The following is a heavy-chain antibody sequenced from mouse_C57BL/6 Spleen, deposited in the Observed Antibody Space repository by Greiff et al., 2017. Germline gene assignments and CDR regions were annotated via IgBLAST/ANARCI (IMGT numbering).Heavy chain of an antibody. J-gene: IGHJ2*01. CDR1: GYAFSSSW. V-gene: IGHV1-82*01. Sequence: QVQLQQSGPELVKPGASVKISCKASGYAFSSSWMNWVKQRPGKGLEWIGRIYPGDGDTNYNGKFKGKATLTADKSSSTAYMQLSSLTSEDSAVCFCALITTVVFDYWGQGTTLTVSS. CDR2: IYPGDGDT. CDR3: ALITTVVFDY. D-gene: IGHD1-1*01.